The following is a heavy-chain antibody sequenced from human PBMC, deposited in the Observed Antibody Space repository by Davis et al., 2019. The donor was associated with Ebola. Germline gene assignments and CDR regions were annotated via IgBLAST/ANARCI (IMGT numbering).Heavy chain of an antibody. CDR3: ARCEGSDKEDY. CDR2: INPSNGNA. V-gene: IGHV1-18*01. J-gene: IGHJ4*02. CDR1: GYTFSSYG. D-gene: IGHD6-19*01. Sequence: ASVKVSCKASGYTFSSYGISWVRQAPGQGLDWMGWINPSNGNAYYAQKFQDRVTVTTDTFTDIAYMELRSLRSDDTAVYYCARCEGSDKEDYWGQGTLVTVSS.